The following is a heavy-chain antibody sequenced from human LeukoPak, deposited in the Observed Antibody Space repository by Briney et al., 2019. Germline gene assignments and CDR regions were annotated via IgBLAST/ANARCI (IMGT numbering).Heavy chain of an antibody. V-gene: IGHV4-59*01. Sequence: SETLSLTCSVSGGSIKTYYWTWIRQPPGKGLEWIGYIHYSGSTDSNPSLMGRDTISLDTSKSQFSLELRSVTAADTAVYYCVRDQSEFDSWGQGTVVTVSS. CDR1: GGSIKTYY. J-gene: IGHJ4*02. CDR3: VRDQSEFDS. CDR2: IHYSGST.